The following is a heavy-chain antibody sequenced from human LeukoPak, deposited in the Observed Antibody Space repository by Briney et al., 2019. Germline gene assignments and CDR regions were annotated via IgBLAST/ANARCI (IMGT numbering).Heavy chain of an antibody. Sequence: ASVKVSCKASGYTFTGYYMHWVRQAPGQGLEWMGWINPNSGGTNYAQKFQGRVTMTRDTSISTAYMELSRLRSDDTAVYYCARAMVRGVIMNYYYYYYMDVWGKGTTVTVSS. CDR1: GYTFTGYY. J-gene: IGHJ6*03. CDR2: INPNSGGT. CDR3: ARAMVRGVIMNYYYYYYMDV. D-gene: IGHD3-10*01. V-gene: IGHV1-2*02.